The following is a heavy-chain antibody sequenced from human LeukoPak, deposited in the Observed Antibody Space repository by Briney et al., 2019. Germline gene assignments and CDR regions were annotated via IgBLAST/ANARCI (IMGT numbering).Heavy chain of an antibody. V-gene: IGHV4-30-4*01. J-gene: IGHJ4*02. CDR2: IYYSGST. CDR1: GVSISSGDYY. D-gene: IGHD3-10*01. Sequence: SETLSLTCTVSGVSISSGDYYWSWIRQPPGKGLEWIGYIYYSGSTNYNPSLKSRATISVDTSKNQFSLKLSSVTAADTAVYYCARDFGELLYPFAYWGQGTLVTVSS. CDR3: ARDFGELLYPFAY.